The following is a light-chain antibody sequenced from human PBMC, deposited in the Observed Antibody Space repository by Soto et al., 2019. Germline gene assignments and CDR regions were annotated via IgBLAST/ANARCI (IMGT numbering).Light chain of an antibody. CDR3: QQYNDWPPLT. Sequence: EIMMTQSPATVSVSPGERATLSCRASQSIRTNVAWYQQKPGQALRLLIYDASTRATGLSSRFSGSGSGTEFTLTIRSLQSEDVAIYYCQQYNDWPPLTFGGGTRLEI. CDR1: QSIRTN. V-gene: IGKV3-15*01. J-gene: IGKJ4*01. CDR2: DAS.